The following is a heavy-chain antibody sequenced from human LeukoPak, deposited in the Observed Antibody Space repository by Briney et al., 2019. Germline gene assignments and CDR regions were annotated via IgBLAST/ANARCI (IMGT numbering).Heavy chain of an antibody. Sequence: GGSLRLSCAAPGFTFSSYEMNWVRQAPGKGLEWVSYISSSGSTIYYADSVKGRFTISRDNAKNSLYLQMNSLKAEDTAVYYCARVLHKRNYDSSVYYGYWGQGTLVTVSS. CDR1: GFTFSSYE. CDR2: ISSSGSTI. V-gene: IGHV3-48*03. J-gene: IGHJ4*02. CDR3: ARVLHKRNYDSSVYYGY. D-gene: IGHD3-22*01.